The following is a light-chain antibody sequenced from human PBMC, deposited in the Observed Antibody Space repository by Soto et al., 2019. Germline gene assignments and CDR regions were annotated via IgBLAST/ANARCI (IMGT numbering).Light chain of an antibody. J-gene: IGKJ5*01. CDR3: QQLFDSPIT. V-gene: IGKV1-9*01. CDR2: AAS. Sequence: DVQMTQSPSSLSASVGDRVTITCRASQVISTSLAWYQVKPGKAPKLLIYAASTLESGVPSRFSATVSGTEFSLTITSLQPEDFATYYCQQLFDSPITFGQGTRLEN. CDR1: QVISTS.